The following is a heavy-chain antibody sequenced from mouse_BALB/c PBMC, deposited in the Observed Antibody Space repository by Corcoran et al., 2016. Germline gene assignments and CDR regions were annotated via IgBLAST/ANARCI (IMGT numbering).Heavy chain of an antibody. Sequence: QVTLKESGPGILQPSQTLSLTCSFSGFSLSTSGMGVGWIRQPSGKGLEWLAHIWWDDDKRYNPALKSRLTISKDTSSNQVFLKSASADTADTATYYGARIRDYGYPDYWGQGTTLTVSS. CDR3: ARIRDYGYPDY. J-gene: IGHJ2*01. D-gene: IGHD2-2*01. V-gene: IGHV8-8*01. CDR1: GFSLSTSGMG. CDR2: IWWDDDK.